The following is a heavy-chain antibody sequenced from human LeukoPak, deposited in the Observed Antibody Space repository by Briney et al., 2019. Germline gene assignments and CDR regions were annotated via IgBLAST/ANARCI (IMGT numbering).Heavy chain of an antibody. J-gene: IGHJ4*02. CDR1: GFTFSSSA. V-gene: IGHV3-30-3*01. CDR3: ARDFRMWRTSGCIDY. Sequence: PGGSLRLSCAASGFTFSSSAMSWVRRAPGKGLEWVAVISYDGSNKYYADSVKGRFTISRDNSKNTLYLQMNSLRAEDTAVYYCARDFRMWRTSGCIDYWGQGTLVTVSS. D-gene: IGHD6-19*01. CDR2: ISYDGSNK.